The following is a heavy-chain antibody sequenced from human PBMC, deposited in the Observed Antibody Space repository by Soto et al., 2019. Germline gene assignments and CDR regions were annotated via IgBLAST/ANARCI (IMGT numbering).Heavy chain of an antibody. J-gene: IGHJ6*02. CDR3: ARGIVLGPAAHYYYSGMDV. V-gene: IGHV3-11*01. CDR1: GFTFSDYY. D-gene: IGHD2-2*01. CDR2: ISSSGSTI. Sequence: QVQLVESGGGLVKPGGSLRLSCAASGFTFSDYYMSWIRQAPGKGLEWVSYISSSGSTIYYADSVKGRFTISRDNGKDSLYLQMDSLRAAATAVYYWARGIVLGPAAHYYYSGMDVWGQGTTVTVSS.